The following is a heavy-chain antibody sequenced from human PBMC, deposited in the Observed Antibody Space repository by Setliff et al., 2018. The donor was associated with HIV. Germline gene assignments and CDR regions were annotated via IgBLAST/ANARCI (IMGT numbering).Heavy chain of an antibody. Sequence: QPGGSLRLSCAASGFTFSTHWMTWVRQAPGKGLEWVANIKEDGSLYYADSVKGRFTISRDNSKNTVYLQMNSLRGEDTAVYYCVKGRSGAVAGHFDYWGQGTPVTVSS. CDR2: IKEDGSL. J-gene: IGHJ4*02. V-gene: IGHV3-7*03. CDR3: VKGRSGAVAGHFDY. CDR1: GFTFSTHW. D-gene: IGHD6-19*01.